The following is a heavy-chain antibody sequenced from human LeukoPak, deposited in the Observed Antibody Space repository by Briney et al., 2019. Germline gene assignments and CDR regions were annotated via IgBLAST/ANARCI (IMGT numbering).Heavy chain of an antibody. V-gene: IGHV5-51*01. CDR2: IYPGDSQT. D-gene: IGHD6-19*01. CDR3: ARKAAVAGQNWFDP. CDR1: GYSFTKYW. Sequence: GESVQICCKASGYSFTKYWIGWVRQTPGKGLEWMGIIYPGDSQTKYSPSFQGEVTISADRSISTAYLQWSSLKASDTAIYYCARKAAVAGQNWFDPWGQGTLVTVSS. J-gene: IGHJ5*02.